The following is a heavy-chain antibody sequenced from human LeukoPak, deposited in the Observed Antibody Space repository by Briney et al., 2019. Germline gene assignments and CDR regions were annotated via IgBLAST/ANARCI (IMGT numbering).Heavy chain of an antibody. J-gene: IGHJ4*02. V-gene: IGHV3-66*01. D-gene: IGHD5-18*01. Sequence: PGGSLRLSCAASGFTVSSSCLTWVRQAPGKGLEWVSVIYSGGPTYYADSVKGRFTISRDNSKNTLYLQMNSLRAEDTAVYYCAKDVGYSHGYSFDYWGQGAQVTVSS. CDR3: AKDVGYSHGYSFDY. CDR1: GFTVSSSC. CDR2: IYSGGPT.